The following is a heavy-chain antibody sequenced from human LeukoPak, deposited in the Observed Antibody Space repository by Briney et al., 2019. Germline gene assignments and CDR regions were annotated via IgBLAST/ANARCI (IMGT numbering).Heavy chain of an antibody. Sequence: GGSLRLSCAASGFTFSSYAMSWVRQAPGEGLEWVSAISGSGGSTYYGDSVEGGFSISRDNSNNTLYLHMNTLRAEDTALYYCAKDVPLPDDYWGQGTLVTVSS. CDR1: GFTFSSYA. J-gene: IGHJ4*02. CDR3: AKDVPLPDDY. V-gene: IGHV3-23*02. CDR2: ISGSGGST.